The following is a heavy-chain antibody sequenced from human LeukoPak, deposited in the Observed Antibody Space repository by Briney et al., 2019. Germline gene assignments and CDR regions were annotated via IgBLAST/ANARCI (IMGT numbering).Heavy chain of an antibody. CDR1: GYTFTSYD. CDR3: ARGRNYDYIWGSYRERGLFDY. V-gene: IGHV1-8*01. D-gene: IGHD3-16*01. J-gene: IGHJ4*02. Sequence: ASVKVSCKASGYTFTSYDINWVRQATGQGLEWMGWMNPNSCNTGYAQKFQGRFTITRNTSRSTAYMELSSLRSEDTAVYYCARGRNYDYIWGSYRERGLFDYWGQGPLVPVSS. CDR2: MNPNSCNT.